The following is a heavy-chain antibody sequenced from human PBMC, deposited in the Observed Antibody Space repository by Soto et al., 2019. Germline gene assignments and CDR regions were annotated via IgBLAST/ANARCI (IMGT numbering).Heavy chain of an antibody. CDR3: ARIISAILNRFDP. V-gene: IGHV3-7*01. CDR1: GFIFSNYW. CDR2: IKQDGSAT. J-gene: IGHJ5*02. D-gene: IGHD3-3*01. Sequence: QLVESGGGLVQPGESLTLSCEGSGFIFSNYWMSWVRQAPGKGLEWVANIKQDGSATYYVDSVKGRFTISRDNAKNSLYLQMNTLRVEDTAVYYCARIISAILNRFDPWGQGTLVTVSS.